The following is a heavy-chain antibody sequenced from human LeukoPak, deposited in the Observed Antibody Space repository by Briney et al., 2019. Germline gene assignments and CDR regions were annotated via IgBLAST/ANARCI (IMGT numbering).Heavy chain of an antibody. D-gene: IGHD3-10*01. Sequence: TGGSLRLSCAASGFTFSSYGMHWVRQAPGKGLEWVAFIRYDGSNKYYADSVKGRFTISRDNSKNTLYLQMNSLRAEDTAVYYCASGGSGSGHYYYYYMDVWGKGTTVTVSS. CDR3: ASGGSGSGHYYYYYMDV. J-gene: IGHJ6*03. CDR1: GFTFSSYG. V-gene: IGHV3-30*02. CDR2: IRYDGSNK.